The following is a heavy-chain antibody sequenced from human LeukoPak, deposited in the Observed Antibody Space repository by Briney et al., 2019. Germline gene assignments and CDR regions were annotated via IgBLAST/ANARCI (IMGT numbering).Heavy chain of an antibody. V-gene: IGHV3-9*01. CDR3: AKAWMVRGVNAFDI. D-gene: IGHD3-10*01. Sequence: GGSLRLSCAVSGFTFDDYAMHWVRQVPGKGLEWVSGINWNSDSIGYADSVKGRFTISRDNAKNSLYLQMNSLRAEDTALYYCAKAWMVRGVNAFDIWGQGTMVTVSS. CDR2: INWNSDSI. CDR1: GFTFDDYA. J-gene: IGHJ3*02.